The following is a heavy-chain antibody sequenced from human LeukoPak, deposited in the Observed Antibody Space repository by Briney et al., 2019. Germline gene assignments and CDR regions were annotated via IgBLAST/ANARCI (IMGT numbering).Heavy chain of an antibody. CDR2: LSGSGSST. Sequence: PGGSLRLSCAASGFTFRSYWMSWVRQAPGKGLEWVSALSGSGSSTYYANSVKGRFTISRDDSKNTLYLQMNSLRAEDTAVYYCAKDDPGSTNDYWGQGTLVTVSS. CDR1: GFTFRSYW. J-gene: IGHJ4*02. CDR3: AKDDPGSTNDY. D-gene: IGHD1-26*01. V-gene: IGHV3-23*01.